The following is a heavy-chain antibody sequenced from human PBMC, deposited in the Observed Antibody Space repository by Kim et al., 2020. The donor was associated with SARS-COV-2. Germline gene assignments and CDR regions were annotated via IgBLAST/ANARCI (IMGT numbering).Heavy chain of an antibody. J-gene: IGHJ3*02. Sequence: GGSLRLSCAASGFTVSSNYMSWVRQAPGKGLEWVSVIYSGGSTYYADSVKGRFTISRDNSKNTLYLQMNSLRAEDTAVYYCASSTGYSSSWYFRNAFDIWGQGTMVTVSS. V-gene: IGHV3-53*01. CDR3: ASSTGYSSSWYFRNAFDI. CDR2: IYSGGST. D-gene: IGHD6-13*01. CDR1: GFTVSSNY.